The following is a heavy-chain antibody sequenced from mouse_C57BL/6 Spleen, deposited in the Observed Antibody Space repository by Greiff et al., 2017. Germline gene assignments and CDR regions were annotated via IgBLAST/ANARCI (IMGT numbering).Heavy chain of an antibody. V-gene: IGHV1-4*01. J-gene: IGHJ3*01. CDR2: INPSSGYT. Sequence: QVQLQQSGAELARPGASVKMSCKASGYTFTSYTMHWVKQRPGQGLEWIGYINPSSGYTKYNQKFKDKATLTADKSSSTAYMQLSSLTSEDSAVYYCAREDYVVWFAYWGQGTLVTVSA. D-gene: IGHD2-4*01. CDR1: GYTFTSYT. CDR3: AREDYVVWFAY.